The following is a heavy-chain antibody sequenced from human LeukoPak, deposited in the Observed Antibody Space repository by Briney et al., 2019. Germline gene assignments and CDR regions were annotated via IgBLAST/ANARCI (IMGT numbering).Heavy chain of an antibody. CDR1: VFTVSSNY. J-gene: IGHJ4*02. D-gene: IGHD6-13*01. V-gene: IGHV3-53*01. CDR3: VWEAAGVDY. Sequence: GGCLRLSCAASVFTVSSNYISWVRHAPWKGLEWVSVIYSGGSTYYADSVKGRFTISRDNSKNTLYLQMNSLRAEDTAVYYCVWEAAGVDYWGQGTLVTVSS. CDR2: IYSGGST.